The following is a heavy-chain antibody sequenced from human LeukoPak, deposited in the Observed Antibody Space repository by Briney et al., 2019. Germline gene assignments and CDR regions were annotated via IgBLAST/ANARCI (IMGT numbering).Heavy chain of an antibody. CDR3: ARDHRSYGHGGFDY. V-gene: IGHV1-69*01. J-gene: IGHJ4*02. CDR1: GGTFNSYA. D-gene: IGHD5-18*01. CDR2: IIPIFGTA. Sequence: GSSVKVSCKASGGTFNSYAISWVRQAPGQGLGWMGGIIPIFGTANYAQRFQGRVTITADESTSTAYMELSSLRSEDTAVYYCARDHRSYGHGGFDYWGQGTLVTVSS.